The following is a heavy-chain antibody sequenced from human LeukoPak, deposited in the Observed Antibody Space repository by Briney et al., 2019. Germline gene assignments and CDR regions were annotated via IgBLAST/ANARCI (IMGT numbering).Heavy chain of an antibody. D-gene: IGHD3-22*01. J-gene: IGHJ4*02. Sequence: GGSLRLSCAASGFTVSSNYMSWVRQAPGKGLEWVSVIYSGGSTYYADSVKGRFTISRDNSKNTLYLQMNSLRAEDTAVYYCASNYYDSSGYYDYWGQGTLVTVS. CDR3: ASNYYDSSGYYDY. CDR1: GFTVSSNY. V-gene: IGHV3-53*01. CDR2: IYSGGST.